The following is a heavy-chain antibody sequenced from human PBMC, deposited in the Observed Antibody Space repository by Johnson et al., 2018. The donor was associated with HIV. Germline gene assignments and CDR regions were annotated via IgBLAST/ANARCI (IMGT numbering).Heavy chain of an antibody. V-gene: IGHV3-30-3*01. CDR3: ARDNWNEDI. J-gene: IGHJ3*02. CDR1: GFTFSSYA. CDR2: ISYDGGNK. D-gene: IGHD1-20*01. Sequence: QVQLVESGGGVVQPGRSLRLSCAASGFTFSSYAMHWVRQAPGKGLEWVAVISYDGGNKYYADSVKGRFTISRDNSKNTLYLQMNSLRAEDTAVYYCARDNWNEDIWGQGTMVTVSS.